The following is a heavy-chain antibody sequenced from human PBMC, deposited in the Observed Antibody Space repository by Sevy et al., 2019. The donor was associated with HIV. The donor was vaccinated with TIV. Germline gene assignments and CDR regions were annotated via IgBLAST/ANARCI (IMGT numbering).Heavy chain of an antibody. Sequence: GGSLRLSCAASGFTFSGSAMHWVRQASGKGLEWVGRIRSKANSYATAYAASVKGRFTISRDDSKNTAYLQMNSLKTEDTAVYYCARDCSSASCLWGMDVWGQGTMVTVSS. V-gene: IGHV3-73*01. CDR1: GFTFSGSA. D-gene: IGHD2-2*01. CDR2: IRSKANSYAT. J-gene: IGHJ6*02. CDR3: ARDCSSASCLWGMDV.